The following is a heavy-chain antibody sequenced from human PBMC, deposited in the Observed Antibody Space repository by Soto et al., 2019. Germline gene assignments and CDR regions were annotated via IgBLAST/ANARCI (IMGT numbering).Heavy chain of an antibody. CDR1: GFTFTSYS. V-gene: IGHV3-21*01. D-gene: IGHD1-26*01. CDR2: ISSSSTYI. CDR3: ARANSGSYYEIEYFDL. J-gene: IGHJ2*01. Sequence: PGGCLRLSCVAFGFTFTSYSINFCRHPPLKWLEWVSSISSSSTYIYYAVYVRGRFTISRDNGTNSLYLQMNSLRAEDTAVYYCARANSGSYYEIEYFDLWGRGTLVTVSS.